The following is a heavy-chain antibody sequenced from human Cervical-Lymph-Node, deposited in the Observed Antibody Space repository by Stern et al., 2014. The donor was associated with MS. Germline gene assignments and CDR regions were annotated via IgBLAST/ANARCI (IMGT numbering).Heavy chain of an antibody. J-gene: IGHJ3*02. CDR1: GFTFSSYW. V-gene: IGHV3-7*01. CDR2: IKQDGREK. D-gene: IGHD2-8*01. Sequence: EVQLEESGGGLVQPGGSLRLSCAASGFTFSSYWMTWVRQAPGKGLEWVANIKQDGREKYYVDSVKGRFTVSRDNAKNSLYLQMNSLRAEDTAVYYCAKATSLGYCPNGVCYLDVFDIWGQGTMVTVSS. CDR3: AKATSLGYCPNGVCYLDVFDI.